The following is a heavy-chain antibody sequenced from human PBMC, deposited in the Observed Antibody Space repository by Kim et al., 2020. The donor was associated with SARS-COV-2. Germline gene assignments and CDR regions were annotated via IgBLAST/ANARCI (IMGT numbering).Heavy chain of an antibody. J-gene: IGHJ6*02. V-gene: IGHV3-30-3*01. CDR1: GFTFSSYA. D-gene: IGHD6-13*01. CDR3: ARGGSSWYYYYYYGMDV. Sequence: GGSLRLSCAASGFTFSSYAMHWVRQAPGKGLEWVAVISYDGSNKYYADSVKGRFTISRDNSKNTLYLQMNSLRAEDTAVYYCARGGSSWYYYYYYGMDVWGQGTTVTVSS. CDR2: ISYDGSNK.